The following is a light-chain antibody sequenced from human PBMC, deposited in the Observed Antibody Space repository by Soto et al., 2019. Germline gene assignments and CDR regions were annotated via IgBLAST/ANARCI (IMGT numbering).Light chain of an antibody. CDR3: QQYNNWPWT. CDR1: QSVSSS. Sequence: ESVLTQSPGTLSLSPGERATLSCRASQSVSSSYIAWYQQKPGQAPRLVIYGASTRATGIPARFSGSGSGTEFTLTISSLQSEDFAVYYCQQYNNWPWTFGQGT. V-gene: IGKV3D-15*01. J-gene: IGKJ1*01. CDR2: GAS.